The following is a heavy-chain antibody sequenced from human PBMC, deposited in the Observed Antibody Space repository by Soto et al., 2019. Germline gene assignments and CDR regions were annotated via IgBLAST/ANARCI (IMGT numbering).Heavy chain of an antibody. D-gene: IGHD3-3*01. V-gene: IGHV1-18*04. J-gene: IGHJ6*02. CDR1: GYTFTSYG. CDR3: ARDQSTIFGVVINYYYGMDV. CDR2: ISAYNGNT. Sequence: ASVKVSCKASGYTFTSYGISWVRQAPGQGLEWMGWISAYNGNTNYAQKLQGRVTMTTDTSTSTAYMELRSLRSDDTAVYYCARDQSTIFGVVINYYYGMDVWGQGTMVTV.